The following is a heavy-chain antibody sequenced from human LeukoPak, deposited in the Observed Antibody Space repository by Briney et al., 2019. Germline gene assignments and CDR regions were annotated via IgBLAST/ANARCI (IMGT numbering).Heavy chain of an antibody. Sequence: AASVKVSCKASGGTFSSYAISWVRQAPGQGLEWMGGIIPIFGTANYAQKFQGRVTITADESTSTAYMELSSLRSEDTAVYYCARRGGAVAGSFDYWGQGTLVTVSS. CDR1: GGTFSSYA. V-gene: IGHV1-69*13. CDR3: ARRGGAVAGSFDY. J-gene: IGHJ4*02. CDR2: IIPIFGTA. D-gene: IGHD6-19*01.